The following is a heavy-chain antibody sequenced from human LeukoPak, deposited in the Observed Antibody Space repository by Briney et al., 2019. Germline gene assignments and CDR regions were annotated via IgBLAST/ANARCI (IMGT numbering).Heavy chain of an antibody. CDR1: GVSITSNY. Sequence: SETLSLTCSVSGVSITSNYWSWIRQPPGKGLEWMGYTHHSGSTSNNPSLKSRITISLDTSNNQFSLKLSSVTAADTAVYYCARASGHSYGDFDYWGQGTLVTVSS. CDR3: ARASGHSYGDFDY. J-gene: IGHJ4*02. D-gene: IGHD5-18*01. V-gene: IGHV4-59*01. CDR2: THHSGST.